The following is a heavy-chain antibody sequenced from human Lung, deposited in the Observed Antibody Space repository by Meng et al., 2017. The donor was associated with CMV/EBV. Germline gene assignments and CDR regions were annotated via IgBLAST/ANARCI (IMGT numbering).Heavy chain of an antibody. J-gene: IGHJ3*02. Sequence: GSLRLXXTVSGGSISSYYWSWIRQPPGKGLEWIGYIYYSGSTNYNPSLKSRVTISVDTSKNQFSLKLSSVTAADTAVYYCAREPAAAGGDAFDIWGQGPMVTVSS. V-gene: IGHV4-59*01. CDR3: AREPAAAGGDAFDI. D-gene: IGHD6-13*01. CDR1: GGSISSYY. CDR2: IYYSGST.